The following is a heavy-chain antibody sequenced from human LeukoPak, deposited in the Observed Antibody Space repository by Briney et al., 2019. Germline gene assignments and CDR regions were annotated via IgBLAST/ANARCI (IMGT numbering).Heavy chain of an antibody. CDR2: IKKDGSEK. D-gene: IGHD3-10*01. CDR3: ARGPSYGSRSDYLDY. Sequence: GGSLILSCAASGFTFSDHWMSWVRQAPGKGLEWVADIKKDGSEKNQVDSVTISRDNAKNSLYLQMNSLRVEDTAVYYCARGPSYGSRSDYLDYWGHGTLVTVSS. V-gene: IGHV3-7*01. CDR1: GFTFSDHW. J-gene: IGHJ4*01.